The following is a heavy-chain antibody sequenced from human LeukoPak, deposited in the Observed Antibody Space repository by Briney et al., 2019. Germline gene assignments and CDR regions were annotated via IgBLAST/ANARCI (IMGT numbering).Heavy chain of an antibody. J-gene: IGHJ4*02. CDR3: ARDLGQLGVERYFDY. V-gene: IGHV1-2*02. CDR2: INLNSGGT. CDR1: GYTFTGYY. D-gene: IGHD6-6*01. Sequence: ASVKVSCKASGYTFTGYYMHWVRQAPGQGLEWMGWINLNSGGTNYAQKFQGRVTMTRDTSISTAYMELSRLRSDDTAVYYCARDLGQLGVERYFDYWGQGTLVTVSS.